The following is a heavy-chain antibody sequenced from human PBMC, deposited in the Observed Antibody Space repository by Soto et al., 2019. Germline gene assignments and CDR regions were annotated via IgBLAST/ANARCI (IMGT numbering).Heavy chain of an antibody. D-gene: IGHD6-13*01. J-gene: IGHJ4*02. V-gene: IGHV3-49*04. CDR3: TRAHSSSPLDY. CDR1: GFNFVDYA. Sequence: GGSLRLSCTASGFNFVDYATHWVRQAPGKGLEWVGLIRAKAHGGTIDYAASVRGRFTISRDDSKSIAYLQMNSLKTEDTALYYCTRAHSSSPLDYWGQGTRVTVSS. CDR2: IRAKAHGGTI.